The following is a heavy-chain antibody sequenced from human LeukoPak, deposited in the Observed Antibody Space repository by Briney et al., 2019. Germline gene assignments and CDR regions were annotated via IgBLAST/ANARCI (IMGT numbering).Heavy chain of an antibody. CDR2: SYWDSDR. J-gene: IGHJ4*02. V-gene: IGHV2-5*02. CDR1: DCSLITSGVG. Sequence: SGPTLVHPTQTLTLTYTFSDCSLITSGVGVGWIRQPPGTTLECLVPSYWDSDRRYSSSLRSRLTIAKDTSKNQVVLTMTNMDPVDTATYYCAHRVFQGGYWDSGKFDYWGQGIPVTVSS. D-gene: IGHD2-8*02. CDR3: AHRVFQGGYWDSGKFDY.